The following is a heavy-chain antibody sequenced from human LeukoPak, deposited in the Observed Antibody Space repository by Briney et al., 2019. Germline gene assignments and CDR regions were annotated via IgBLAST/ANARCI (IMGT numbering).Heavy chain of an antibody. CDR3: ARAAPLLNYYGSGSYRNYFDY. CDR2: INHSGST. Sequence: PSETLSLTCAVYGGSFSGYYWSWIRQPPGKGLEWIGEINHSGSTNYNPSLKSRVTISVATSKNQFSLKLSSVTAADTAVYYCARAAPLLNYYGSGSYRNYFDYWGQGTLVTVSS. J-gene: IGHJ4*02. D-gene: IGHD3-10*01. V-gene: IGHV4-34*01. CDR1: GGSFSGYY.